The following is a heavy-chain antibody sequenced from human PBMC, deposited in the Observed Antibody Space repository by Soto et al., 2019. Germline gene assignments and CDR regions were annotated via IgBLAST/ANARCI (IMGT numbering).Heavy chain of an antibody. V-gene: IGHV1-69*01. Sequence: QVQLVQFGAEVKKPGSSVKVSCKASGGTFSSYAISWVRQAPGQGLEWMGGIIPIFGTANYAQKFQGRVTITADESTSTAYMELSSLRSEDTAVYYCARDFGVVIRSYYYYGMDVWGQGTTVTVSS. CDR2: IIPIFGTA. D-gene: IGHD3-3*01. J-gene: IGHJ6*02. CDR3: ARDFGVVIRSYYYYGMDV. CDR1: GGTFSSYA.